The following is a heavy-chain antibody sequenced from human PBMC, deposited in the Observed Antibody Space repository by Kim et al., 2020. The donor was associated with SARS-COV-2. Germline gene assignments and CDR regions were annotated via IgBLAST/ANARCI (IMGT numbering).Heavy chain of an antibody. CDR1: GGTGRSYG. D-gene: IGHD6-13*01. CDR2: ISYDGSNK. Sequence: GGSRRRSGAAAGGTGRSYGMHWVRQAPGKGLEWVAVISYDGSNKYYADSVKGRFTISRDNSKNTLYLQMNSLRAEDTAVYYCAKDLSAYSSSWYFDYWGQGTLVTVSS. CDR3: AKDLSAYSSSWYFDY. V-gene: IGHV3-30*18. J-gene: IGHJ4*02.